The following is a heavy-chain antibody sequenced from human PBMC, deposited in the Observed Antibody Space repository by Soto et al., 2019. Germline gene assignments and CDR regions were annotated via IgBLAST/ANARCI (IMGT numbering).Heavy chain of an antibody. CDR3: THRLVGSGQGY. Sequence: QITLEETGPTLVKPTQTLTLTCTFSGFSLTTGRVGVGWICQPPGKALEWLAVIHWNDDNHYSPSLKSRLTITKDTSKNQVVLTLTNMDPVDTATYYCTHRLVGSGQGYWGQGTLVTVSS. CDR2: IHWNDDN. CDR1: GFSLTTGRVG. V-gene: IGHV2-5*01. D-gene: IGHD2-15*01. J-gene: IGHJ4*02.